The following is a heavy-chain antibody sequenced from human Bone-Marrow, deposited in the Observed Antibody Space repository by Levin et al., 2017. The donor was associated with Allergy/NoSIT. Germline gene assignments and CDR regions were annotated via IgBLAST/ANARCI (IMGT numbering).Heavy chain of an antibody. CDR2: ISGSGGST. J-gene: IGHJ4*02. D-gene: IGHD2-15*01. V-gene: IGHV3-23*01. Sequence: GESLKISCAASGFTFSSYAMSWVRQAPGKGLEWVSAISGSGGSTYYADSVKGRFTISRDNSKNTLYLQMNSLRAEDTAVYYCAKVDIVVVVAARFDYWGQGTLVTVSS. CDR3: AKVDIVVVVAARFDY. CDR1: GFTFSSYA.